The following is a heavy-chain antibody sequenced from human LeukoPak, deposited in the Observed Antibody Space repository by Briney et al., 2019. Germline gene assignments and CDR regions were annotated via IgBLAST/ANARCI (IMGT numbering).Heavy chain of an antibody. CDR2: IWDDGSYK. Sequence: GGSLRLSCAASGFSFSNYGMHWVRQAPGKGLEWVAVIWDDGSYKYYADSVKGRFTISRDNSKNTLYLQITSLRAEDTAVYYCAKRTSGSGSFLIDYWGQGTLVTVSS. CDR1: GFSFSNYG. J-gene: IGHJ4*02. V-gene: IGHV3-33*06. CDR3: AKRTSGSGSFLIDY. D-gene: IGHD1-26*01.